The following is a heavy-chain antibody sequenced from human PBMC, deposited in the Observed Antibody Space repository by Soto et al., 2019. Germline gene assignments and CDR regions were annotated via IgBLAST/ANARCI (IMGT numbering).Heavy chain of an antibody. Sequence: QVQLQESGPGLVKPPQTLSLTCTVSGGSISSGGYYWNWIRQHPGKGLEWIGYIYYSGSTYYNPSLKSRFSISVDTSKNHFSLKLTAVTSADTAVYYCARSVFPWGRGTWVTVSS. CDR3: ARSVFP. V-gene: IGHV4-31*03. CDR2: IYYSGST. CDR1: GGSISSGGYY. J-gene: IGHJ5*02.